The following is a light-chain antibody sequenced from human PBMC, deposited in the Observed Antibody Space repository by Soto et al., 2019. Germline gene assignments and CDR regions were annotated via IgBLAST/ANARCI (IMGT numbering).Light chain of an antibody. CDR2: DAS. CDR3: QQSETLPT. J-gene: IGKJ5*01. Sequence: DIQMTQSPSFLSASVGDRVTITCQASQNSNNYLNVYQQKPGRAPKRLIYDASNLEAGVPSRFRGSGSGTDFTFTLSRLQPEDIETYYCQQSETLPTFGQGKRLAIK. CDR1: QNSNNY. V-gene: IGKV1-33*01.